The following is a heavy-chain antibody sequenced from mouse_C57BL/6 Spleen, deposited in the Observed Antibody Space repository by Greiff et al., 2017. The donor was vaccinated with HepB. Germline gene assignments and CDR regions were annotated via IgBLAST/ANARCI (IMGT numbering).Heavy chain of an antibody. J-gene: IGHJ3*01. V-gene: IGHV1-50*01. CDR3: ARHSSVFAY. D-gene: IGHD3-2*02. Sequence: VQLQQPGAELVKPGASVKLSCKASGYTFTSYWMQWVKQRPGQGLEWIREIDPSDSYTNYNQKFKGKATLTVDTSSSTAYMQLSSLTSEDSAVYYCARHSSVFAYWGQGTLVTVSA. CDR2: IDPSDSYT. CDR1: GYTFTSYW.